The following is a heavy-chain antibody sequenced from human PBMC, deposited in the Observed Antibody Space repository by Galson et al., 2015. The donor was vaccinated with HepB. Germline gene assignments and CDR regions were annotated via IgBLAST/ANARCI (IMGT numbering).Heavy chain of an antibody. V-gene: IGHV3-30*02. CDR3: AKEGGRFGELYAYAFDY. J-gene: IGHJ4*02. CDR2: IRYDGSNK. D-gene: IGHD3-10*01. CDR1: GFTFSSYG. Sequence: SLRLSCAASGFTFSSYGMHWVRQAPGKGLGWVAFIRYDGSNKYYADSVKGRFTISRDNSKNTLYLQMNSLRAEDTAVYYCAKEGGRFGELYAYAFDYWGQGTLVTVAS.